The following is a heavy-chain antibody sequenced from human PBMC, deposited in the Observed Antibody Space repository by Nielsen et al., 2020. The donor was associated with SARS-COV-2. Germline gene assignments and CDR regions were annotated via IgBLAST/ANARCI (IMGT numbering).Heavy chain of an antibody. CDR2: VDATSNYI. J-gene: IGHJ4*02. V-gene: IGHV3-21*01. CDR1: GFTFSSYG. CDR3: ARDLWFGELFDY. Sequence: GGSLRLSCAASGFTFSSYGMHWVRQAPGKGLEWVAAVDATSNYIYYADAVRGRFTISRDNAKSSLYLQMDSLRAEDTAVYYCARDLWFGELFDYWGQGTLVTVSS. D-gene: IGHD3-10*01.